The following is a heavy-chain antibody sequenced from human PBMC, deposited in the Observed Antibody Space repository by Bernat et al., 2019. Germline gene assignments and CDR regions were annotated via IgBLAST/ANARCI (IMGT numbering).Heavy chain of an antibody. CDR1: GDSVSSNSAA. J-gene: IGHJ4*02. V-gene: IGHV6-1*01. D-gene: IGHD6-19*01. CDR3: ARDRFSAVAGNRRSFDY. Sequence: QVQLQQSGPGLVKPSQTLSLTCAISGDSVSSNSAAWNWIRQSPSRGLEWLGRTYYRSKWYNDYAVSVKSRITITPDTSKNQFSLQLNSVTPEDTAVYYCARDRFSAVAGNRRSFDYWGQGTLVTVSS. CDR2: TYYRSKWYN.